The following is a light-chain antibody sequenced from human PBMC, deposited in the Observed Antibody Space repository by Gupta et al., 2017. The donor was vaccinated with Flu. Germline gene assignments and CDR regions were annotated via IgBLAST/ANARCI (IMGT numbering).Light chain of an antibody. J-gene: IGKJ1*01. V-gene: IGKV1-6*01. CDR2: SAS. Sequence: AIQMTQSPPSLSASVGDRVTITCRASQYIRNDLGWYQQKPGKAPKLLIFSASTVQSGVPSRFSGSGSGTDFTLTINSLQPEDFATYYCLQDYSYPWTFGQGTEVEFK. CDR3: LQDYSYPWT. CDR1: QYIRND.